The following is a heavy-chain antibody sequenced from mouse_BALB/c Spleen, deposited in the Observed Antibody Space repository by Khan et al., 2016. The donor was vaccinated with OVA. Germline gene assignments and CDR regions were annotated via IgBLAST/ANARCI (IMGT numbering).Heavy chain of an antibody. D-gene: IGHD1-1*01. CDR2: LSSGGSYT. Sequence: EVELVESGGDLVKPGGSLKLSCAASGFTFSTYGMSWVRQTPDKRLEWVAALSSGGSYTYYPDSLKGRFIISRDNSKNTLYLQMSSLKSEDTAMYYCTSLAYYYNSEGFAYWGQGTLVTVSA. J-gene: IGHJ3*01. V-gene: IGHV5-6*01. CDR1: GFTFSTYG. CDR3: TSLAYYYNSEGFAY.